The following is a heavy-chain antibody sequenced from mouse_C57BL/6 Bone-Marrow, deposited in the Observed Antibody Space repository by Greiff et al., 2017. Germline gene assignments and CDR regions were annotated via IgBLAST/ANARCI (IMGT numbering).Heavy chain of an antibody. J-gene: IGHJ2*01. Sequence: QVHVKQSGAELVRPGASVTLSCKASGYTFTDYEMHWVKQTPVHGLEWIGAIDPETGGTAYNQKFKGKAILTADKSSSTAYMELRSLTSEDSAVYYSTRDGGGYPFDYWGQGTTLTVSS. CDR3: TRDGGGYPFDY. CDR1: GYTFTDYE. D-gene: IGHD2-2*01. V-gene: IGHV1-15*01. CDR2: IDPETGGT.